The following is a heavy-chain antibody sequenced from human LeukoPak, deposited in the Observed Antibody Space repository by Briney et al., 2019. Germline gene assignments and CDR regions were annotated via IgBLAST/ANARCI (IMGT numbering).Heavy chain of an antibody. V-gene: IGHV3-21*05. J-gene: IGHJ4*02. CDR3: ARDHNWALDS. D-gene: IGHD1-20*01. CDR1: GFTFSDYS. CDR2: IGLASGFV. Sequence: PGGSLRLSCAASGFTFSDYSMNWVRRAPGRGLEWISYIGLASGFVSYADSVKGRFSISSDTARNSVYLQMGSLRAEDTAVYYCARDHNWALDSWGQGTLVTVSS.